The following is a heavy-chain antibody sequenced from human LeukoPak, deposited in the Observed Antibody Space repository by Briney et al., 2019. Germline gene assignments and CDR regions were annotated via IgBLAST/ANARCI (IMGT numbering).Heavy chain of an antibody. D-gene: IGHD3-22*01. Sequence: GGSLRLSCAASGFTFSSYSMNWVRQAPGKGLEWVSSISSSSSYIYYADSVKGRFTISRDDAKNSLYLQMNSLRAEDTAVYYCARWRNYYDSSGYSDYWGQGTLVTVSS. J-gene: IGHJ4*02. V-gene: IGHV3-21*01. CDR3: ARWRNYYDSSGYSDY. CDR2: ISSSSSYI. CDR1: GFTFSSYS.